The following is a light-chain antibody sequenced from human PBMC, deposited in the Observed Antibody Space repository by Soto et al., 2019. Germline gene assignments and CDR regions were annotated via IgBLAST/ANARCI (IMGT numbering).Light chain of an antibody. CDR3: QQYTNSRWT. CDR2: GAS. CDR1: QTVASNY. Sequence: ETVLTQSPGTLSLSPGERVTLSCRASQTVASNYFAWYQQRPGQAPRLLMNGASTRATGVPDRFSGSGSGTDFTLIISRLEPEDFAVYYCQQYTNSRWTFGQGTKVDIK. J-gene: IGKJ1*01. V-gene: IGKV3-20*01.